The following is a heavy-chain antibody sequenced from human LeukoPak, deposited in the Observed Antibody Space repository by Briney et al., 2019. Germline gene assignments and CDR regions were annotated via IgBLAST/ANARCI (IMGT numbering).Heavy chain of an antibody. CDR1: GGTFSSYA. J-gene: IGHJ4*02. Sequence: SVKVSCKASGGTFSSYAISWVRQAPGQGLEWMGRIIPIFGTANYAQKFQGRVTITTDESTSTAYMELSSLRSEDTAVYYCAREELGYCSGGSCYPSSNRDSAFDYWGQGTLVTVSS. V-gene: IGHV1-69*05. D-gene: IGHD2-15*01. CDR3: AREELGYCSGGSCYPSSNRDSAFDY. CDR2: IIPIFGTA.